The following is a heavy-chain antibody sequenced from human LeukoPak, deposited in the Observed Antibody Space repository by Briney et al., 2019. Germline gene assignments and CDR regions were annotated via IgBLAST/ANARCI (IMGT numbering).Heavy chain of an antibody. Sequence: PGGSLRLSCAASGFTFSSYSMNWVRQAPGKGLEWVSSISSSSSYIYYADSVKGRFTISRDNAKNSLYLQMNSLRAEDTAVYYCARDPLVATAFDYWGQGTLVTVSS. D-gene: IGHD5-12*01. CDR2: ISSSSSYI. V-gene: IGHV3-21*01. CDR3: ARDPLVATAFDY. J-gene: IGHJ4*02. CDR1: GFTFSSYS.